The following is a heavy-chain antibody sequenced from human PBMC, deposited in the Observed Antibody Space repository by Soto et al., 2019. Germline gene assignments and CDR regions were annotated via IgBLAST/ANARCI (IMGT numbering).Heavy chain of an antibody. D-gene: IGHD2-2*01. CDR2: IYYSGST. J-gene: IGHJ6*02. CDR3: ARHGGTSCCPYYYYYGMDV. V-gene: IGHV4-39*01. CDR1: GGSISSSSYY. Sequence: SETLSLTCTVSGGSISSSSYYWGWIRQPPGKGLEWIGSIYYSGSTYYNPSLKSRVTISVDTSKNQFSLKLSSVAAADTAVYYCARHGGTSCCPYYYYYGMDVWGQGTTVTVSS.